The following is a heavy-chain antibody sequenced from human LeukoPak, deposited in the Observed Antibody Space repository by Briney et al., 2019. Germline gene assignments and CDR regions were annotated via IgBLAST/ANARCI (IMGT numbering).Heavy chain of an antibody. V-gene: IGHV4-59*01. CDR1: GGSISIYY. CDR3: ARIRGYSYGPFDY. Sequence: SETLSLTCTVSGGSISIYYWSWIRQPPGKGLEWVGYIYYSGTTNYNPSLKSRVTISVDPSKNQLSLKLTSVTAADTAVYYCARIRGYSYGPFDYWGQGTLVTVSS. CDR2: IYYSGTT. D-gene: IGHD5-18*01. J-gene: IGHJ4*02.